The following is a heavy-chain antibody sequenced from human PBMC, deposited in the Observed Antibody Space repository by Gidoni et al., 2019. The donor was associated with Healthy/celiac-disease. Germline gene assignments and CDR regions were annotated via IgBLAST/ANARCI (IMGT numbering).Heavy chain of an antibody. Sequence: QVQLVESGGGVVQPGRSLRLSCAASGFTFSSYAMHWVRQAPGKGLEWVAVISYDGSNKYYADSVKGRFTISRDNSKNTLYLQMNSLRAEDTAVYYCARDSHGHYYGSGSYYRTRVAFDIWGQGTMVTVSS. CDR1: GFTFSSYA. D-gene: IGHD3-10*01. CDR3: ARDSHGHYYGSGSYYRTRVAFDI. V-gene: IGHV3-30-3*01. J-gene: IGHJ3*02. CDR2: ISYDGSNK.